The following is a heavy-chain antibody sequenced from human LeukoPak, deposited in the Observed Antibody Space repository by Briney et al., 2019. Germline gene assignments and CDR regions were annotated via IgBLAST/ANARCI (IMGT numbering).Heavy chain of an antibody. CDR2: IYTSGST. V-gene: IGHV4-4*07. D-gene: IGHD3-3*01. CDR1: GGSISNYY. Sequence: PSETLSLTCTVSGGSISNYYWSWIRQPAGKGLEWIARIYTSGSTYYNPSLKSRVSMSVDTSRNRFSLNLRSVTAADTAVYFCARAILTASGSVWYFDLWGRGTLVTVSS. CDR3: ARAILTASGSVWYFDL. J-gene: IGHJ2*01.